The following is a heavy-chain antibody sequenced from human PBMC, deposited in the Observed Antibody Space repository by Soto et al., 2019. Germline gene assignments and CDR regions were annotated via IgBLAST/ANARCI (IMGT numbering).Heavy chain of an antibody. J-gene: IGHJ6*02. CDR1: GGTFSSYA. CDR2: IIPIFGTA. D-gene: IGHD1-20*01. V-gene: IGHV1-69*12. Sequence: QVQLVQSGAEVKKPGSSVKVSCKASGGTFSSYAISWVRQAPGQGLEWMGGIIPIFGTANYAQQFQGRVTITADESTSTAYMELSSLRSEDTAVYYCARGGITGTHYGMDVWGQGTTVTVSS. CDR3: ARGGITGTHYGMDV.